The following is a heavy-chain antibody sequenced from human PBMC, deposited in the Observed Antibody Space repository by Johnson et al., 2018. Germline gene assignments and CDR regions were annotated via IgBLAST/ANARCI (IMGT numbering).Heavy chain of an antibody. Sequence: QVQLVESGGAVVQXGKSLRLSCAASGCTKSDYDMHWVRQAPGKGLELVTIMSYDGSDRYYREFVKGRFAISRDTSRNTLYLQMRGLRPEDTSVYYCAREDIVPAAHIYYYYGMDVWGQGTSVTVSS. CDR3: AREDIVPAAHIYYYYGMDV. V-gene: IGHV3-30*03. J-gene: IGHJ6*02. CDR2: MSYDGSDR. CDR1: GCTKSDYD. D-gene: IGHD2-2*01.